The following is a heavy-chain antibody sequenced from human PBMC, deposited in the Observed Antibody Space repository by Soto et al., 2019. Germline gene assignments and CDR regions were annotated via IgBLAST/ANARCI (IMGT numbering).Heavy chain of an antibody. D-gene: IGHD1-1*01. Sequence: QVQLVQSGAEVKKPGSSVKVSCKASGGTFSSYTISWVRQAPGQGLEWMGRIIPILGIANYAQKFQGRVTITADKSTGTAYMELSSLRSEDKAVYYCARAELEPHSGWRNWFDPWCQGTLVTVSS. CDR2: IIPILGIA. V-gene: IGHV1-69*02. J-gene: IGHJ5*02. CDR3: ARAELEPHSGWRNWFDP. CDR1: GGTFSSYT.